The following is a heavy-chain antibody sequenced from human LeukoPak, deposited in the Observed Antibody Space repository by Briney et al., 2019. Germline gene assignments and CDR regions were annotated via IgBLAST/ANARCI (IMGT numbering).Heavy chain of an antibody. Sequence: PSETMSLTCTVSGYSISSGYYWGWIRQPPGKGLEWIGSSYHSGSTYYNPSLKSRVTISVDTSKNQFSLKLSSVTAADTAVYYCARGDGSYGYNYHYYYMDVWGKGTTVTVSS. V-gene: IGHV4-38-2*02. CDR2: SYHSGST. CDR3: ARGDGSYGYNYHYYYMDV. J-gene: IGHJ6*03. D-gene: IGHD5-18*01. CDR1: GYSISSGYY.